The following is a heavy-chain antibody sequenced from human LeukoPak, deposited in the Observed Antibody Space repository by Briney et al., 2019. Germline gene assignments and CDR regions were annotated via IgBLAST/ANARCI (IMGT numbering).Heavy chain of an antibody. Sequence: ASVKVSCKASGGTFSSYAISWVRQAPGQGLEWMGGIIPIFGTANYAQKFQGRVTITADESTSTAYMELSSLRSEDTAVYYCAREKGGGLRFLEWLLGYFDYWGQGTLVTVSS. V-gene: IGHV1-69*13. CDR2: IIPIFGTA. CDR1: GGTFSSYA. CDR3: AREKGGGLRFLEWLLGYFDY. D-gene: IGHD3-3*01. J-gene: IGHJ4*02.